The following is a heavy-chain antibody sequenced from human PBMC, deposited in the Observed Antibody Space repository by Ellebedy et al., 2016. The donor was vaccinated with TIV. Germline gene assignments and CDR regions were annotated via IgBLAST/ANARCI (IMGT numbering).Heavy chain of an antibody. Sequence: PGGSLRLSCAASGFTFANYGMHWVRQAPGKGLERVALISNDGTKNCYTDSVKGRFTISRDNAKNSLYLQVDSLRDEDTAVYYCARGGGSGTYYSFDYWGRGTLVTVSS. CDR3: ARGGGSGTYYSFDY. CDR1: GFTFANYG. V-gene: IGHV3-30*03. CDR2: ISNDGTKN. J-gene: IGHJ4*02. D-gene: IGHD3-10*01.